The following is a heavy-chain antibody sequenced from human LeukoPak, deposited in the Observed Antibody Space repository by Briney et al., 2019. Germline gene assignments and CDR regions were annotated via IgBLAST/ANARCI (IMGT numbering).Heavy chain of an antibody. Sequence: GGSLRLSCAASGFTFSSNYMSWVRQAPGKGLEWVSVIYSGGSTYYADSVKGRFTISRDNSKNTLYVQMNSLRAEDTAVYYCARLGGPSDTSGFLDYWGQGTLVTVSS. CDR2: IYSGGST. J-gene: IGHJ4*02. V-gene: IGHV3-53*01. CDR1: GFTFSSNY. CDR3: ARLGGPSDTSGFLDY. D-gene: IGHD3-22*01.